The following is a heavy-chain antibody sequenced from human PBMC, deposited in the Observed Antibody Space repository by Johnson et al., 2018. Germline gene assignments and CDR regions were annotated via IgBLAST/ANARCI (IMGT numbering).Heavy chain of an antibody. CDR1: GFSFSGYI. J-gene: IGHJ3*01. V-gene: IGHV3-30*18. D-gene: IGHD3-16*01. Sequence: VQLVETGGGVVQXGTSLRLSCAASGFSFSGYIMHWVRQVPGKGLEWVAAMSGDGSEKYNVDSVKGRLIISGDHSKNTLYLQMNSLRLDDTAVYYCAKEGGGTRRSHGAFDVWGLGTMVIVSS. CDR2: MSGDGSEK. CDR3: AKEGGGTRRSHGAFDV.